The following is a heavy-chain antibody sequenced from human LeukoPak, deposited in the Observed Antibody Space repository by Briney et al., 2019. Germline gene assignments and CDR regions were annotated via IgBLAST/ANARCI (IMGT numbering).Heavy chain of an antibody. V-gene: IGHV1-18*04. CDR1: GYTFTGYY. Sequence: ASVKVSCKASGYTFTGYYMHWVRQAPGQGLEWMGWISAYNGNTNYAQKLQGRVTMTTDTSTSTAYMELRSLRSDDTAVYYCARDKRGYYYDSFDPWGQGTLVTVSS. D-gene: IGHD3-10*01. J-gene: IGHJ5*02. CDR3: ARDKRGYYYDSFDP. CDR2: ISAYNGNT.